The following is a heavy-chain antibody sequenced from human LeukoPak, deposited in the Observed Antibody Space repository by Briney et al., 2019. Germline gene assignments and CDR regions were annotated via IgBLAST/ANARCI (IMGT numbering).Heavy chain of an antibody. Sequence: GGSLRLSCAASGFTFSSYGMSWVRQAPGKGLEWVSAISGSGGSTYYADSVKGRFTISRDNSKNTLYLQMNSLRAEDTAVYYCAKVTGGHCGGDCYFDYWGQGTLVTVSS. V-gene: IGHV3-23*01. CDR2: ISGSGGST. CDR1: GFTFSSYG. J-gene: IGHJ4*02. D-gene: IGHD2-21*02. CDR3: AKVTGGHCGGDCYFDY.